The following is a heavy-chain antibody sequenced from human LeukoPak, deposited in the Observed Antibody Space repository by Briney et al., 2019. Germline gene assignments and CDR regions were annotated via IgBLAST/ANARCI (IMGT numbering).Heavy chain of an antibody. D-gene: IGHD7-27*01. CDR2: IKPNSGAT. CDR1: GYTFTSYG. V-gene: IGHV1-2*02. J-gene: IGHJ4*01. CDR3: ARGRRILEGPENAGDFFDY. Sequence: ASVKVSCKASGYTFTSYGISWVRQAPGQGLEWMGWIKPNSGATDYAQNFQARVTMTRDTSSGTAYLDLSGLTSDDTAVYYCARGRRILEGPENAGDFFDYWGQGTLVTVSS.